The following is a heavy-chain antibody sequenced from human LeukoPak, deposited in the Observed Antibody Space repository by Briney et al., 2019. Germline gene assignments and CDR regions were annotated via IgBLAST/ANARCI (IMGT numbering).Heavy chain of an antibody. CDR3: ARSSGGGGHDS. D-gene: IGHD6-25*01. Sequence: PSETLSLTCTVSGYSIGSGHYWAWIRQPPGKGLEWIGCAYYSGTYYKSSLTSRVTISMDAFRNQFSLKLTSVTAADSAFYFCARSSGGGGHDSWGQGTLVTVSS. J-gene: IGHJ5*01. V-gene: IGHV4-38-2*02. CDR2: AYYSGT. CDR1: GYSIGSGHY.